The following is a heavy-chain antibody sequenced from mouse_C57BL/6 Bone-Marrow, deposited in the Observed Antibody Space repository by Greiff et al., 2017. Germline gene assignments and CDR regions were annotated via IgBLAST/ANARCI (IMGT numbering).Heavy chain of an antibody. J-gene: IGHJ4*01. CDR2: IDPNRGGT. CDR3: ARGGLRRAYYAMDY. V-gene: IGHV1-72*01. CDR1: GYTFTSYW. Sequence: QVQLQQPGAELVKPGASVKLSCKASGYTFTSYWMHWVKQRPGRGLEWIGRIDPNRGGTKYNEKFKSKATLTVDKPSSTAYMQLSSLTSEDSAVYYCARGGLRRAYYAMDYWGQGTSVTVSS. D-gene: IGHD2-2*01.